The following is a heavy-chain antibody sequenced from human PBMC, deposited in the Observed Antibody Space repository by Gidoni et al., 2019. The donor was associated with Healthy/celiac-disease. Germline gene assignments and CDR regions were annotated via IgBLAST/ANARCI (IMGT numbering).Heavy chain of an antibody. V-gene: IGHV3-33*01. D-gene: IGHD4-17*01. J-gene: IGHJ4*02. Sequence: QVQLVESGGGVVQPGRSLRLSCAASGFTFSSYGMHWVRQAPGKGLEWVAVIWYDGSNKYYADSVKGRFTISRDNSKNTLYLQMNSLRAEDTAVYYCARESPTTVTIDYWGQGTLVTVSS. CDR1: GFTFSSYG. CDR2: IWYDGSNK. CDR3: ARESPTTVTIDY.